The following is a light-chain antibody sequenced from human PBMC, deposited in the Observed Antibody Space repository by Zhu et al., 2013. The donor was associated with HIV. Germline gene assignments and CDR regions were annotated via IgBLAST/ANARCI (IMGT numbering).Light chain of an antibody. Sequence: EIVLTQSPGTLSLSPGERATLSCRASQSVSSNYLAWYQQKPGQAPRLLIYGASTRATGIPDRFSGSGSATDFTLSIRRLEPEDFGVYYCQQYGRSPYSFGQGTKLEIK. CDR3: QQYGRSPYS. J-gene: IGKJ2*03. CDR1: QSVSSNY. CDR2: GAS. V-gene: IGKV3-20*01.